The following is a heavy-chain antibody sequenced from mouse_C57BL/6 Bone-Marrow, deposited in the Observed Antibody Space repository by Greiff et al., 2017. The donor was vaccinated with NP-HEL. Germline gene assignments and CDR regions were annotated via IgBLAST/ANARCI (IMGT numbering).Heavy chain of an antibody. J-gene: IGHJ3*01. D-gene: IGHD2-4*01. CDR2: ISDGGSYT. CDR3: ARDDYDTFDAY. CDR1: GFTFSSYA. V-gene: IGHV5-4*01. Sequence: EVNVVESGGGLVKPGGSLKLSCAASGFTFSSYAMSWVRQTPEKRLEWVATISDGGSYTYYPDNVKGRFTISRDNAKNNLYLQMSHLKSEDTAMYYCARDDYDTFDAYWGQGTLVTVSA.